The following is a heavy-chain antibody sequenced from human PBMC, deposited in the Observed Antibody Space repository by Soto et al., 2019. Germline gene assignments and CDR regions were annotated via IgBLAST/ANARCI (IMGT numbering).Heavy chain of an antibody. J-gene: IGHJ6*02. CDR2: ISYDGSNK. CDR3: AKDVGSSSSPGYYGMDV. D-gene: IGHD6-13*01. Sequence: GGSLRLSCAASGFTFSSYGMHWVRQAPGKGLEWVAVISYDGSNKYYADSVKGRFTISRANSKNKLYRQMNSLRAEDTVVYYCAKDVGSSSSPGYYGMDVWGQGTTVTISS. CDR1: GFTFSSYG. V-gene: IGHV3-30*18.